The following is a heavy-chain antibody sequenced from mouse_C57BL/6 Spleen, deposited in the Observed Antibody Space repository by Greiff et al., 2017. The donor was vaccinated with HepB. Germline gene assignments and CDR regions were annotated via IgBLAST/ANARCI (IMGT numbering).Heavy chain of an antibody. CDR1: GYTFTSYW. V-gene: IGHV1-53*01. D-gene: IGHD2-4*01. Sequence: QVQLQQPGTELVKPGASVKLSCKASGYTFTSYWMHWVKQRPGQGLEWIGNINPSNGGTNYNEKFKSKATLTVDKSSSPAYMQLSSLTSEDSAVYYCARLFGSYDYDHLAYWCQGTLVTVSA. CDR3: ARLFGSYDYDHLAY. CDR2: INPSNGGT. J-gene: IGHJ3*01.